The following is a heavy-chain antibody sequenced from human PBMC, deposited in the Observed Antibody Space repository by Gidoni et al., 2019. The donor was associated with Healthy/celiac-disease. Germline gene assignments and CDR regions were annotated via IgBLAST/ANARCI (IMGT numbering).Heavy chain of an antibody. Sequence: EVQLVESGGGLVQPGGSLRLSCAASGFTFSSYWMSWVRQAPGKGLEWVANIKQDGSEKYYVDSVKGRFTISRDNAKNSLYLQMNSLRAEDTAVYYCARGDFWSGYFTDPFDYWGQGTLVTVSS. CDR1: GFTFSSYW. V-gene: IGHV3-7*05. D-gene: IGHD3-3*01. CDR3: ARGDFWSGYFTDPFDY. J-gene: IGHJ4*02. CDR2: IKQDGSEK.